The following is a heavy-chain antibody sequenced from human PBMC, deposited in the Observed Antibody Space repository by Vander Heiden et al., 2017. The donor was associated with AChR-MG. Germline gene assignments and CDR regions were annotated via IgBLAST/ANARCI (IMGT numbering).Heavy chain of an antibody. D-gene: IGHD2-21*02. J-gene: IGHJ4*02. CDR1: GYTFTGYY. Sequence: QVQLVQSGAEVKKPGASVKVSCKASGYTFTGYYMHWVRQAPGQGLEWMGWINPNSGGTNYAQKFQGWVTMTRDTSISTAYMELSRLRSDDTAVYYCARGPSRDCGGDCYYFDYWGQGTLVTVSS. CDR3: ARGPSRDCGGDCYYFDY. V-gene: IGHV1-2*04. CDR2: INPNSGGT.